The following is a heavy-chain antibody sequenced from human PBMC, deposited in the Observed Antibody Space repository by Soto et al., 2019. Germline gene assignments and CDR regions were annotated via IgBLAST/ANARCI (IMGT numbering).Heavy chain of an antibody. CDR2: ISYDGSNK. Sequence: GGSLRLSCAASGFTLSSYAMHWVRQAPGKGLEWVAVISYDGSNKYYADSVKGRFSISRDNSKNTLYLQMNSLRAEDTAVYYCARAAKPVGYQLLIWYYYGMDVWGQGTTVTVS. CDR3: ARAAKPVGYQLLIWYYYGMDV. V-gene: IGHV3-30-3*01. CDR1: GFTLSSYA. D-gene: IGHD2-2*01. J-gene: IGHJ6*02.